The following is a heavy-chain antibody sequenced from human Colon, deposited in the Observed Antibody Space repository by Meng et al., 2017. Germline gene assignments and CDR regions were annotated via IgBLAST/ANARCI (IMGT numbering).Heavy chain of an antibody. V-gene: IGHV3-30*04. CDR3: AREPDYRAWLDP. CDR1: TFTFSHYS. CDR2: ISNDGGAI. Sequence: GEVGRGVVQPGRSLGRSGVDSTFTFSHYSRHGVRQALGKVLEWVAVISNDGGAIFYADSVKGRFTISRDNFKNTLYLEMNSLRDEDTAVYYCAREPDYRAWLDPWGQGTLVTVSS. D-gene: IGHD4/OR15-4a*01. J-gene: IGHJ5*02.